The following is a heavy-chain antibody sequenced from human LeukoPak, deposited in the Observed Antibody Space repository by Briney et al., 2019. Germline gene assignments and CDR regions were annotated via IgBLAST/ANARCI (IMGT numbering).Heavy chain of an antibody. CDR2: IYHSGSA. CDR3: ARHLGTSSLTRYYYYMDV. V-gene: IGHV4-38-2*01. CDR1: GYSISSGYY. D-gene: IGHD3-3*02. J-gene: IGHJ6*03. Sequence: SETLSLTCAVSGYSISSGYYWGWIRQPPGKGLEWIGSIYHSGSAYYNPSLKSRVTISVDTSKNQFSLKLSSVTAADTAVYYCARHLGTSSLTRYYYYMDVWGKGTTVTVSS.